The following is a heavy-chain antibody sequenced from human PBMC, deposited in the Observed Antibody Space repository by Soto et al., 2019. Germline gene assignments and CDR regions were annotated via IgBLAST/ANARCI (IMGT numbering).Heavy chain of an antibody. V-gene: IGHV1-69*01. Sequence: QVQLVQSGAEVKKPGSSVKVSCKASGGTFSSCAISWVRQAPGQGLEWMGGIIPIFGTANYAQKFQGRVTITADESTSTAYMELSSLRSEDTAVYYCARERITIFGVAPRSGYYYYYGMDVWGQGTTVTVSS. CDR1: GGTFSSCA. D-gene: IGHD3-3*01. J-gene: IGHJ6*02. CDR3: ARERITIFGVAPRSGYYYYYGMDV. CDR2: IIPIFGTA.